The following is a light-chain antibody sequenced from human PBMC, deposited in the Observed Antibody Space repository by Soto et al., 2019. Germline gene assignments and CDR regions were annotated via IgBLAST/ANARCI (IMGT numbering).Light chain of an antibody. CDR2: DVS. CDR3: CSYAGSYNYV. CDR1: SSDVGGYNY. J-gene: IGLJ1*01. V-gene: IGLV2-11*01. Sequence: QSVLTQPRSVSWSPGHSVTISCTGTSSDVGGYNYVSWYQQHPGKAPKLMIYDVSKRPSGVPDRFSGSKSGNTASLTISGLQAEDEADYYCCSYAGSYNYVFGTGTKVTVL.